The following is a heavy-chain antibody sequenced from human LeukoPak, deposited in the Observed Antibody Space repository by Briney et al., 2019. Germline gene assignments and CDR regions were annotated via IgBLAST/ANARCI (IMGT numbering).Heavy chain of an antibody. CDR3: VRDQGGAVSY. J-gene: IGHJ4*02. CDR2: IKQDGSEK. V-gene: IGHV3-7*01. D-gene: IGHD3-16*01. Sequence: GGSLRLSCAASGFTFSSYWMSWVRQAPGKGLEWVANIKQDGSEKYYVDSVKGRFIISRDNAQNSLFLQMNSLRAEDTAVYYCVRDQGGAVSYWGQGTLVTVSS. CDR1: GFTFSSYW.